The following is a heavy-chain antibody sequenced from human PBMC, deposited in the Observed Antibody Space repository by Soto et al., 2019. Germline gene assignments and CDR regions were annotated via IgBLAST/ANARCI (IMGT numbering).Heavy chain of an antibody. D-gene: IGHD3-22*01. V-gene: IGHV3-23*01. Sequence: EVQLLESGGGLVQPGGSLRLSCAASGFTFSSYAMSWVRQAPGKGLEWVSSTSGSGASTFYADSVKGRFTISRDNSKNTLYLQRHSLRAEDTAVYYCAKHGGYYYDNSGYYRYVEHWGQGTLVTVSS. CDR2: TSGSGAST. CDR3: AKHGGYYYDNSGYYRYVEH. CDR1: GFTFSSYA. J-gene: IGHJ1*01.